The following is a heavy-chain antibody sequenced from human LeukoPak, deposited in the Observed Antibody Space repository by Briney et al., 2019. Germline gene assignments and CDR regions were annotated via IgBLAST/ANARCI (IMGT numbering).Heavy chain of an antibody. CDR3: ASSDYDFWSGSLA. CDR1: GFTFSSYA. Sequence: EGSLRLSCAASGFTFSSYAMSWVRQAPGKGLEWVSAISGSGGSTYYADSVKGRFTISRDNSKNTLYLQMNSLRAEDTAVYYCASSDYDFWSGSLAWGQGTLVTVSS. CDR2: ISGSGGST. D-gene: IGHD3-3*01. J-gene: IGHJ5*02. V-gene: IGHV3-23*01.